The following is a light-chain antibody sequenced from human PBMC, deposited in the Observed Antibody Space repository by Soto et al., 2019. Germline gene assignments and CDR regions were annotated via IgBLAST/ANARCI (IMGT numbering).Light chain of an antibody. J-gene: IGKJ3*01. CDR2: DAS. CDR1: QSVSNNY. Sequence: EIGLTQSPGTLSLSPGERATLACRASQSVSNNYLAWYLQKPGQARRLLIYDASIRATGTPDRFSGSGSGTDFTLTISRLEPEDFAVYYCQYHGSSSPYTFGPGTTVDI. CDR3: QYHGSSSPYT. V-gene: IGKV3-20*01.